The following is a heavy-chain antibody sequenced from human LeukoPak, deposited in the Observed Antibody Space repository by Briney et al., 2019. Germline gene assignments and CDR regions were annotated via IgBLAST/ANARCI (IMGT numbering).Heavy chain of an antibody. CDR2: ISYDGSNK. CDR1: GFTFSSYG. V-gene: IGHV3-30*18. Sequence: SGGSLRLSCAASGFTFSSYGMHWVRQAPGKGLEWVAVISYDGSNKYYADSVKGRFTISRDNSKNTLYLQMNSLRAEDTAVYYCAKDRDYRHPGPSDYWGQGTLVTVSS. CDR3: AKDRDYRHPGPSDY. J-gene: IGHJ4*02. D-gene: IGHD4-17*01.